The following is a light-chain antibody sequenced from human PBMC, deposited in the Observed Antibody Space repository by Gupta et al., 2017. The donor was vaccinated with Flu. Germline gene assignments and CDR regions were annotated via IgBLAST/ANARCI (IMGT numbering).Light chain of an antibody. CDR2: YAS. CDR1: QKIRPV. Sequence: GKRVTRSWRASQKIRPVLVWYQQKPGQAPRLLISYASNMASDIPSRFSGCGSGTEFILTISSLQPDDSAFYFCQQRHDLPKTFGPGSKVEVK. CDR3: QQRHDLPKT. J-gene: IGKJ1*01. V-gene: IGKV3-15*01.